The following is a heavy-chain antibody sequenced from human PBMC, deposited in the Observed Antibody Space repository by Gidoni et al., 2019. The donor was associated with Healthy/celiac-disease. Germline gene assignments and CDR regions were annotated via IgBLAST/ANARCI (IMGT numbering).Heavy chain of an antibody. CDR1: GFTFSSYS. Sequence: EVQLVESGGGLVQPGGSLRLSCAASGFTFSSYSMTWVRQAPGKGLEWVSYISSSSSTIYYADSVKGRFTISRDNAKNSLYLQMNSLRAEDTAVYYCARDIVVVPAATPYYYYYGMDVWGQGTTVTVSS. CDR3: ARDIVVVPAATPYYYYYGMDV. D-gene: IGHD2-2*01. CDR2: ISSSSSTI. J-gene: IGHJ6*02. V-gene: IGHV3-48*01.